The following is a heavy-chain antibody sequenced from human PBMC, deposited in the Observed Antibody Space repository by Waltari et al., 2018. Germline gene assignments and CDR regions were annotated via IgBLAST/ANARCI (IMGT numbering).Heavy chain of an antibody. CDR3: ARDRGRGLYLDT. D-gene: IGHD2-15*01. CDR2: VRGDGRT. V-gene: IGHV4-4*02. CDR1: GDSLRTRDC. Sequence: QLQLEESGPGLVRPSGTLSPSCAVSGDSLRTRDCWSWVRPCPQKGLEWIGQVRGDGRTNYNAPVASRVTIALDTANNEFSLRVTSATAADTAVYYCARDRGRGLYLDTWGPGTLVTVS. J-gene: IGHJ5*02.